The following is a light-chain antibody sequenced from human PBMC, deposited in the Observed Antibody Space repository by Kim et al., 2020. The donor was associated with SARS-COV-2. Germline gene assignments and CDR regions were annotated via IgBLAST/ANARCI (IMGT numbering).Light chain of an antibody. J-gene: IGLJ3*02. V-gene: IGLV3-1*01. CDR2: QDS. CDR1: KLGDKY. Sequence: VSPGQTASITGSGDKLGDKYACWYQQKPGQSPVLVIYQDSKRPSGIPERFSGSNSGNTATLTISGTQAMDEADYYCQAWDSSTAVFGGGTKLTVL. CDR3: QAWDSSTAV.